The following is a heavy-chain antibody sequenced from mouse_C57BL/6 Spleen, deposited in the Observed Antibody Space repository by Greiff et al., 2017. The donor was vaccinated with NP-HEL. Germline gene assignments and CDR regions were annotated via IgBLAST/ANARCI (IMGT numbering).Heavy chain of an antibody. V-gene: IGHV1-55*01. CDR1: GYTFTSYW. Sequence: QVQLKQSGAELVKPGASVKMSCKASGYTFTSYWITWVKQRPGQGLEWIGDIYPGSGSTNYNEKFKSKATLTVDTSSSTAYMQLSSLTSEDSAVYYCARGGSSGYYAMDYWGQGTSVTVSS. CDR2: IYPGSGST. CDR3: ARGGSSGYYAMDY. D-gene: IGHD3-2*02. J-gene: IGHJ4*01.